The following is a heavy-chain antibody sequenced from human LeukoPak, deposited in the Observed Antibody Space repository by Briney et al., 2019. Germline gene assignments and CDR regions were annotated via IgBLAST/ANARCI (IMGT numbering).Heavy chain of an antibody. Sequence: SETLTLTCAVSGGSISSGGYSWSWIRQPPGKGLEWIGYIYHSGSTYYNPSLKSRVTISVDRSKNQFSLKLSSVPAADTAVYYCASYLLGNTSAYCGGDCFGGSYYFDYWGQGTLVTVSS. CDR3: ASYLLGNTSAYCGGDCFGGSYYFDY. D-gene: IGHD2-21*02. CDR1: GGSISSGGYS. J-gene: IGHJ4*02. CDR2: IYHSGST. V-gene: IGHV4-30-2*01.